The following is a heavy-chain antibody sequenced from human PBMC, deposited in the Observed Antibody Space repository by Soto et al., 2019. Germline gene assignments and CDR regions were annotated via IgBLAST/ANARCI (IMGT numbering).Heavy chain of an antibody. V-gene: IGHV6-1*01. CDR2: TYYRSKWYN. Sequence: SQTLSLTCAISGDSVSSNSAAWNWIRQSPSRGLEWLGRTYYRSKWYNDYAVSVKSRITINPDTSKNQFSLQLNSVTPEDTAVYYCARDLGAISLTGTTEEGDWFDPWGQGTLVTVSS. J-gene: IGHJ5*02. CDR3: ARDLGAISLTGTTEEGDWFDP. D-gene: IGHD1-7*01. CDR1: GDSVSSNSAA.